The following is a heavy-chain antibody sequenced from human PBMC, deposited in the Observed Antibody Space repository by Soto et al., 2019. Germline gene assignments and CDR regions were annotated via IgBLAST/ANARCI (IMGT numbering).Heavy chain of an antibody. CDR3: ARQTGTRGYYYDGMDV. D-gene: IGHD1-1*01. CDR1: GFTFGNYD. Sequence: GGSLRLSCAASGFTFGNYDMHWVRQTTGKGLEWVSAIGTAGDAYYPASVKGRFTISRENARNSLYLQMNSLRAEDTAVYFCARQTGTRGYYYDGMDVWGQGTTVTVSS. CDR2: IGTAGDA. V-gene: IGHV3-13*01. J-gene: IGHJ6*02.